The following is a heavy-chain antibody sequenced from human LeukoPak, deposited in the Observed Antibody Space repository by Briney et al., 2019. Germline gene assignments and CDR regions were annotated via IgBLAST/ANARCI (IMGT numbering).Heavy chain of an antibody. CDR2: IYTSGST. V-gene: IGHV4-4*07. CDR1: GGSISSYY. J-gene: IGHJ6*02. CDR3: AREGPTGYYPKPRYYYYGMDV. Sequence: SETLSPTCAVSGGSISSYYWSWIRQPAGKGLEWIGRIYTSGSTNYNPSLKSRVTMSVDTSKNQFSLKLSSVTAADTAVYDCAREGPTGYYPKPRYYYYGMDVWGQGTTVTVSS. D-gene: IGHD3-9*01.